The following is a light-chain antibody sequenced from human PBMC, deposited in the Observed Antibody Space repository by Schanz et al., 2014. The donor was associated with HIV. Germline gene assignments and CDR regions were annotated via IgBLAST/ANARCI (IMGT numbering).Light chain of an antibody. J-gene: IGLJ2*01. V-gene: IGLV2-8*01. CDR1: SSDVGGYNY. Sequence: QSALTQPPSASGSPGQSVTISCTGTSSDVGGYNYVSWYQQHPGKAPKLMIYEVNKRPSGVPDRFSGSKSGNTASLTVSGLRAEDEADYYCQTYDSGISGVVFGGGTKLTVL. CDR2: EVN. CDR3: QTYDSGISGVV.